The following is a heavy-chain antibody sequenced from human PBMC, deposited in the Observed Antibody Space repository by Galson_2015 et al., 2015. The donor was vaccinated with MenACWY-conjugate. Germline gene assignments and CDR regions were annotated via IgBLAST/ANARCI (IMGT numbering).Heavy chain of an antibody. CDR3: AKDMGYFGSSFDY. Sequence: SLRLSCAASGFTFDDYTMHWVRQAPGKGLEWVSLISWDGGSTYYADSVKGRFTISRDNSKNSLYLQMNSLRTEDTALYYCAKDMGYFGSSFDYWGQGTLVTVSS. D-gene: IGHD6-6*01. CDR1: GFTFDDYT. V-gene: IGHV3-43*01. CDR2: ISWDGGST. J-gene: IGHJ4*02.